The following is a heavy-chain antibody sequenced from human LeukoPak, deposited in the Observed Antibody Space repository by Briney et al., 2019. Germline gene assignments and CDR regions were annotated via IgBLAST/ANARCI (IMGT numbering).Heavy chain of an antibody. J-gene: IGHJ4*02. CDR2: IIPIFGTA. Sequence: GASVKVSCKASGGTFSSYAISWVRQAPGQGLEWMGGIIPIFGTANYAQKFQGRVTMTTDTSTSTAYMELRSLRSDDTAVYYCARGRKLRYYDSSGYPFDYWGQGTLVTVSS. CDR3: ARGRKLRYYDSSGYPFDY. CDR1: GGTFSSYA. D-gene: IGHD3-22*01. V-gene: IGHV1-69*05.